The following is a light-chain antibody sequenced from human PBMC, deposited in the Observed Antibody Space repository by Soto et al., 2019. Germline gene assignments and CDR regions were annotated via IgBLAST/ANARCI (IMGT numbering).Light chain of an antibody. Sequence: QAVVTQPASVSGSPGQSITISCTGTSSDIGFYTYVSWYQHHPGKAPKLIIYEVTYRPSGVSNRFSGSKSGNTASLTISGLQAEDEADYYCSSYTSSRIGVFGGGTKLTVL. CDR2: EVT. CDR1: SSDIGFYTY. J-gene: IGLJ3*02. CDR3: SSYTSSRIGV. V-gene: IGLV2-14*01.